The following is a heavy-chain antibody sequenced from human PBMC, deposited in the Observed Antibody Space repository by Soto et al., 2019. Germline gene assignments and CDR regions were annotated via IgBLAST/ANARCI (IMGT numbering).Heavy chain of an antibody. CDR3: ATDHADILTGYGGVYYYYGMDV. J-gene: IGHJ6*02. CDR2: FDPEDGET. D-gene: IGHD3-9*01. Sequence: GASVKVSCKVSGYTLTELSMHWVRQAPGKGLDWMGGFDPEDGETIYAQKFQGRVTMTEDTSTDTAYMELSSLRSEDTAVYYCATDHADILTGYGGVYYYYGMDVWGQGTTVTVSS. CDR1: GYTLTELS. V-gene: IGHV1-24*01.